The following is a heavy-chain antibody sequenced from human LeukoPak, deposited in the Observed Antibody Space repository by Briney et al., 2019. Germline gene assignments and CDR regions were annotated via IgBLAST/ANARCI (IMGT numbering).Heavy chain of an antibody. CDR3: ARRELRGGSTYCGGDCFIR. D-gene: IGHD2-21*02. CDR1: GYTFTSYG. Sequence: GASVKVSCKASGYTFTSYGISWVRQAPGQGLEWMGWISAYNGNTNYAQKLQGRVTMTTDTSTSTAYMELRSLRSDDTAVYYYARRELRGGSTYCGGDCFIRWGQGTLVTVFS. J-gene: IGHJ4*02. V-gene: IGHV1-18*01. CDR2: ISAYNGNT.